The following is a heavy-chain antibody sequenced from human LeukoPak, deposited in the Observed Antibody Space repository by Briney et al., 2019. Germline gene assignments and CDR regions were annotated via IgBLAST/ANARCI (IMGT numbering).Heavy chain of an antibody. D-gene: IGHD6-6*01. CDR3: ARPPEKGSSSDWFDP. CDR1: GFIFDDYA. V-gene: IGHV3-9*01. CDR2: ISWNSVSI. J-gene: IGHJ5*02. Sequence: GGSLRLSCAASGFIFDDYAMHWVRQAPGKGLEWVSGISWNSVSIGYADSVKGRFTISRDNAKKSLYLQMNSLRAEDTALYYCARPPEKGSSSDWFDPWGQGTLVTVSS.